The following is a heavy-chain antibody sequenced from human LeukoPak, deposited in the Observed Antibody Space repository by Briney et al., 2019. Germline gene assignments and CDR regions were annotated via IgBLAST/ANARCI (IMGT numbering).Heavy chain of an antibody. Sequence: GGSLRLSCAASGFTFSYYPMHWVRQAPGKGLECVAVMSHDGSSEYYADSVKGRFTISRDNSEKTLYLHMNSLRVEDTAVYYCARDGTTVTPWGQGTLVTVSS. D-gene: IGHD4-17*01. CDR1: GFTFSYYP. CDR3: ARDGTTVTP. J-gene: IGHJ5*02. V-gene: IGHV3-30-3*01. CDR2: MSHDGSSE.